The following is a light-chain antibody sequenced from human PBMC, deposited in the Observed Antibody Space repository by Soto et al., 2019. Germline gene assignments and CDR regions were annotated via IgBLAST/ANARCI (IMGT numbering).Light chain of an antibody. V-gene: IGLV1-40*01. CDR1: SSNIGAGYD. J-gene: IGLJ1*01. CDR3: QSYDSSLSVFWV. CDR2: GNS. Sequence: QPVLTQPPSVSGAPGQRVTISCTGSSSNIGAGYDVHWYQQLPGTAPKLPIYGNSNRPSGVPDRFSGSKSGTSASLAITGLQAEDEADYYCQSYDSSLSVFWVFGTGTKVTVL.